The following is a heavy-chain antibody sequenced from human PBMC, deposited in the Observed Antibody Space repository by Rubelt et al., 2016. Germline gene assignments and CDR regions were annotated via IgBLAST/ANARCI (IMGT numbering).Heavy chain of an antibody. CDR1: GGSISSSSYY. CDR3: ARRIFALPRGWFDP. Sequence: QLQLQESGPGLVKPSETLSLTCTVSGGSISSSSYYWGWIRQPPGKGLEWIGSIYCSGSTYYNPSLQSRVTISVDTSKNQFSLKLSSVTAADTAVYDCARRIFALPRGWFDPWGQGTLVTVSS. D-gene: IGHD3-3*01. J-gene: IGHJ5*02. V-gene: IGHV4-39*01. CDR2: IYCSGST.